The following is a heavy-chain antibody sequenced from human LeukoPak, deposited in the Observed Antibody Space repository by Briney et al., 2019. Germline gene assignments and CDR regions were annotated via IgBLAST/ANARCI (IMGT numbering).Heavy chain of an antibody. CDR2: IKAKPHGGTT. V-gene: IGHV3-15*01. CDR3: TTDGVGIEGATFDY. CDR1: GFTFINAW. J-gene: IGHJ4*02. D-gene: IGHD1-26*01. Sequence: GGSLRLSCAASGFTFINAWIAWVRHAPGKGLEWVGRIKAKPHGGTTDYAAPVKGRFTISTDDSKNTLYLQKNSLKTEDTAVYYCTTDGVGIEGATFDYWGQGILVTVSS.